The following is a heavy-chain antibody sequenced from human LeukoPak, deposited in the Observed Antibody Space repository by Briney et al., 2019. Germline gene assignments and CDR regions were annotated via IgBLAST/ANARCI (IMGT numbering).Heavy chain of an antibody. D-gene: IGHD6-19*01. CDR2: IYPGDSDT. J-gene: IGHJ4*02. CDR1: GYSFTSYW. V-gene: IGHV5-51*01. Sequence: GESLKISCKGSGYSFTSYWIGWVRQMPGKGLEWMGIIYPGDSDTRYSPSFQGQVTISADKSISTAYLQWSSLKASDTAMYYCARRSLTYSGGWYYFDYWGQGTLVTVSS. CDR3: ARRSLTYSGGWYYFDY.